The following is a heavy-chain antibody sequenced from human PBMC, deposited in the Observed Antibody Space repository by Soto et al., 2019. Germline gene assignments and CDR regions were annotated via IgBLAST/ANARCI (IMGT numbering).Heavy chain of an antibody. CDR2: VSPYNGNA. J-gene: IGHJ4*02. V-gene: IGHV1-18*04. CDR3: ARENCISGGCYSFDY. D-gene: IGHD2-21*02. Sequence: ASVKVSCKTSGYTFSNYAISWVRQAPGQGLEWMGWVSPYNGNANYTEKFQGRVSMTTDTSTTTAYMELTSLTSVTAADTAMYFCARENCISGGCYSFDYWGPGTLVTVSS. CDR1: GYTFSNYA.